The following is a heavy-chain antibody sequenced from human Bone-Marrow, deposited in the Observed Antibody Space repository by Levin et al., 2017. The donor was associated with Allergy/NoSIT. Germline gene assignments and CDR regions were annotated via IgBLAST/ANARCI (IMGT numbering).Heavy chain of an antibody. CDR3: ARPYKSQRVVVTPYAFDI. V-gene: IGHV1-69*13. Sequence: EASVKVSCKASGGTFSSYALTWVRQAPGQGLEWMGNIVPIFNTPHYAQRFRDRVTITADESTSTAYMELTGLTSEDTAIYYCARPYKSQRVVVTPYAFDIWGPGTVVTVSS. D-gene: IGHD2-21*02. CDR1: GGTFSSYA. CDR2: IVPIFNTP. J-gene: IGHJ3*02.